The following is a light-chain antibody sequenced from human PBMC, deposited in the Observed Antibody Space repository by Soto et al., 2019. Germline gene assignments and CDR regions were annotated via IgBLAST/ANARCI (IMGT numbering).Light chain of an antibody. CDR2: DVN. J-gene: IGLJ3*02. CDR1: SSDVGSYNY. Sequence: QSALTQPRSVSGSPGQSVTLSCTGTSSDVGSYNYVSWYQQHPGKAPKLMIDDVNKRPSGVPDRFSGSRSGNTASLTISGLQAEDEADYYCCSYAGSYTWVFGGGTKGPS. V-gene: IGLV2-11*01. CDR3: CSYAGSYTWV.